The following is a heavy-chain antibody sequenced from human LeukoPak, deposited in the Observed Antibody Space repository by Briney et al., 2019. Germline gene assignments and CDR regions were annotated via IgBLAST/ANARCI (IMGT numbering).Heavy chain of an antibody. CDR2: ISYSGST. CDR3: ARDRGITVAGRGYWYFDL. V-gene: IGHV4-59*01. D-gene: IGHD6-19*01. Sequence: SETLSLTCTVSGGSISSYYWSWIRQPPGKGLEWMGYISYSGSTNYNPSLKSRATISLDTSKNQVSLKLSSVTAADTAVYYCARDRGITVAGRGYWYFDLWGRGTLVTVSS. CDR1: GGSISSYY. J-gene: IGHJ2*01.